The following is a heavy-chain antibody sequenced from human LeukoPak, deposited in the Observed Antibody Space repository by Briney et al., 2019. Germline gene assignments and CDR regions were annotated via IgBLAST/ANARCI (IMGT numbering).Heavy chain of an antibody. V-gene: IGHV1-69*13. D-gene: IGHD1-14*01. Sequence: ASVKVSCKASGGTFSSYAISWVRQAPGQGLEWMGGIIPIFGTANYAQKFQGRVTITADESTSTAYMELSSLRSDDTAVYYCARVITDSSYYYYYMDVWGKGTTVTVSS. CDR3: ARVITDSSYYYYYMDV. CDR2: IIPIFGTA. CDR1: GGTFSSYA. J-gene: IGHJ6*03.